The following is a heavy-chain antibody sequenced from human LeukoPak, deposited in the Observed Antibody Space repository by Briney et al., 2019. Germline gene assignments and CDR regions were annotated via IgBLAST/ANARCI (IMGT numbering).Heavy chain of an antibody. CDR1: GYTFTGYY. CDR3: ATSAGDYRAGHYYYMGV. CDR2: INPNTAGT. J-gene: IGHJ6*03. V-gene: IGHV1-2*02. D-gene: IGHD4-11*01. Sequence: ASVKVSFKASGYTFTGYYFHWVRQAPGQGLEWVGWINPNTAGTNYAQKFLGGVILTWDTSISTAYMELNRLTSDDTAVYYCATSAGDYRAGHYYYMGVWGKRTSVTVSS.